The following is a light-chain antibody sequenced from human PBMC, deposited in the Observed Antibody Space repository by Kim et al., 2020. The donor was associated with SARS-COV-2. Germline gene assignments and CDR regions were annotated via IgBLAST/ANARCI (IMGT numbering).Light chain of an antibody. CDR2: TDS. CDR3: QSADSSGTYVV. J-gene: IGLJ2*01. CDR1: ALSKLY. Sequence: SPGQTARITCSGDALSKLYAYWYQQKAGQAPVLVIYTDSERPSGIPERFSGSSSGTTVTLTISGVQAEDEADYYCQSADSSGTYVVFGGGTQLTVL. V-gene: IGLV3-25*03.